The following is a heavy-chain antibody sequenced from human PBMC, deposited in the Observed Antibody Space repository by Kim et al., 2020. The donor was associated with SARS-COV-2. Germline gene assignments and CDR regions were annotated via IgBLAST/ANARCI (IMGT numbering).Heavy chain of an antibody. D-gene: IGHD3-3*01. CDR2: IRISSSSI. J-gene: IGHJ4*02. CDR1: GFTFSSYR. CDR3: ARGNDFWSGYYLDY. V-gene: IGHV3-21*01. Sequence: GGSLRLSCAASGFTFSSYRMHCVRQAPGQWLEWVSSIRISSSSIYYADSVKGRFTISRDNAKNSLYLQMNSLRAEDTAVYYCARGNDFWSGYYLDYWGQGTLVTVSS.